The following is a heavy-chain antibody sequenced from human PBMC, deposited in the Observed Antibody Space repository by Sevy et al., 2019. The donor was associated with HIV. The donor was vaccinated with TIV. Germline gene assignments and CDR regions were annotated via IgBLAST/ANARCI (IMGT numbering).Heavy chain of an antibody. J-gene: IGHJ3*01. D-gene: IGHD1-1*01. Sequence: GESLKISCQGSGYRIFNNWVAWVRQMPGKGLEWMGMIYPGNADTRYSPPFQGQVTISADNSLGTAYLQWNSLKGTDTARYYCATGALLPFDAFHVWGQGTMVTVSS. CDR2: IYPGNADT. V-gene: IGHV5-51*01. CDR1: GYRIFNNW. CDR3: ATGALLPFDAFHV.